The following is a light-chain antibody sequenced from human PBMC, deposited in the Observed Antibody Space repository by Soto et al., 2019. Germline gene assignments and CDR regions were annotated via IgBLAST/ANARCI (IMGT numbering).Light chain of an antibody. J-gene: IGLJ3*02. V-gene: IGLV2-11*01. CDR3: CSYTASDIWV. CDR2: EVN. CDR1: GSDVGDSSH. Sequence: QSVLTQPRSVSGSPGQSVTISCTATGSDVGDSSHVSWYQLHPGKAPKLMIYEVNNRPSGVPDRFSGSKSGSTASLTISGLQAEDEAEYYCCSYTASDIWVFGGGTKLTVL.